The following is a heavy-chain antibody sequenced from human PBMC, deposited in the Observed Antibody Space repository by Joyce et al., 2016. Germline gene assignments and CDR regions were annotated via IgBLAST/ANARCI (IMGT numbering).Heavy chain of an antibody. J-gene: IGHJ4*02. Sequence: QVQLQESGPGLVKPSETLSLTCIVSGGSINSYYWNWIRQPPGKGLELIGYIYSNSGSTDYNPSLKRRVTISVDTSKNQFSLRLSSVTAADTAFYYCARGTNYGLLTDNYSHFFDYWGQGTLVTVSS. CDR2: IYSNSGST. V-gene: IGHV4-59*01. CDR1: GGSINSYY. CDR3: ARGTNYGLLTDNYSHFFDY. D-gene: IGHD3-9*01.